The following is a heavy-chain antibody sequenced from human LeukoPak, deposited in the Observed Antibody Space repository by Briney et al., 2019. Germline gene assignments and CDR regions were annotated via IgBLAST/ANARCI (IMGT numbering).Heavy chain of an antibody. CDR2: ISSSSSYI. Sequence: GGSLRLSCAASGFTFSSYSMNWVRQAPGKGLEWVSSISSSSSYIYYADSVKGRFTISRDNAKNSLYLQMNSLRAEDTAVYYCARDQGYCSGGSCYQTQDWFDPWGREPWSPSPQ. V-gene: IGHV3-21*01. J-gene: IGHJ5*02. CDR1: GFTFSSYS. CDR3: ARDQGYCSGGSCYQTQDWFDP. D-gene: IGHD2-15*01.